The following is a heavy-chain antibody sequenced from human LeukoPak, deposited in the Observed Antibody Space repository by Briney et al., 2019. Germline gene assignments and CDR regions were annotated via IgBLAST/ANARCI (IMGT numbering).Heavy chain of an antibody. V-gene: IGHV1-3*03. J-gene: IGHJ4*02. D-gene: IGHD3-22*01. Sequence: ASVKVSCKASGYTFTSYAMHWVRQAPGQRLEWMGWINVGNGNTKYSQEFQGRVTITRDTSASTAYMELSSLRSEDTAVYYCARGSGYYDSSGSLRDYWGQGTLVTVSS. CDR2: INVGNGNT. CDR3: ARGSGYYDSSGSLRDY. CDR1: GYTFTSYA.